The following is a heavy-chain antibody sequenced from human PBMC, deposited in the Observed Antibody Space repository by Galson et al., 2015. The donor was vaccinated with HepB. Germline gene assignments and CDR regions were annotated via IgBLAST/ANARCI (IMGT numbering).Heavy chain of an antibody. CDR2: IYSGGSGST. J-gene: IGHJ4*02. V-gene: IGHV4-4*07. D-gene: IGHD5-18*01. CDR3: ARAAGDSSTYANDY. CDR1: GGAISSYF. Sequence: ETLSLTCNVSGGAISSYFWSWIRQPAGKGLEWIGRIYSGGSGSTYYKSSLKSRVTISADMSKNQFSLKVNSVTAADTAVYYCARAAGDSSTYANDYWGQGALVTVSS.